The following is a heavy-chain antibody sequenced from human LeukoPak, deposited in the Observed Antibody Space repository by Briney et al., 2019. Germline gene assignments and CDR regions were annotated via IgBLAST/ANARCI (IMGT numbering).Heavy chain of an antibody. CDR3: ATEIVGANYWYFDL. CDR1: RDTPSELT. J-gene: IGHJ2*01. D-gene: IGHD1-26*01. V-gene: IGHV1-24*01. Sequence: ASPWDSPMLPRDTPSELTMRCGPDTPQGGVGSGAGFVAEVGETINAQTFRGRVTLTEDTSTDTAYMELSSLRSEDTAVYYCATEIVGANYWYFDLWGRGTLVTVSS. CDR2: FVAEVGET.